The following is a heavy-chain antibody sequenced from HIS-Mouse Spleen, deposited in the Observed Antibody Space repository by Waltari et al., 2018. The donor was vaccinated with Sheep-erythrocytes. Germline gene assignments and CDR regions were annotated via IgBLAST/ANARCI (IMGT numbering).Heavy chain of an antibody. D-gene: IGHD1-26*01. CDR3: AQTGATTPHFDY. V-gene: IGHV1-69*04. Sequence: QVQLVQSGAEVKKPGSSVKVSCKASGGTFSSYAISWVRQAPGQGLEWMVRINASLGIANYAQKCQGRVTITADKSTSTAYMGLSSLRSEDTAVYYCAQTGATTPHFDYWGQGTLVTVSS. CDR2: INASLGIA. CDR1: GGTFSSYA. J-gene: IGHJ4*02.